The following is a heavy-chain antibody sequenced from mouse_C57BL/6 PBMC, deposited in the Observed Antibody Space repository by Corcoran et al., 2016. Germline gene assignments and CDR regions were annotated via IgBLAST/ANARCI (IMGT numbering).Heavy chain of an antibody. CDR3: ARENYYGRSKYFDV. D-gene: IGHD1-1*01. V-gene: IGHV1-26*01. Sequence: EVQLQQSGPELVKPGASVKISCKASGYTFTDYYMNWVKQSHGKSLEWIGDINPNNGGTSYNQKFKGKATLTVDKSSSTAYMELRSLTSEASAVYYCARENYYGRSKYFDVWGTGTTVTVSS. CDR2: INPNNGGT. J-gene: IGHJ1*03. CDR1: GYTFTDYY.